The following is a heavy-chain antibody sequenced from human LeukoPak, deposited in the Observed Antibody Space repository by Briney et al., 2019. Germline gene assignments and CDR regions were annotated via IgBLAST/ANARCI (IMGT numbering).Heavy chain of an antibody. CDR3: ARGRSGSFDY. D-gene: IGHD3-10*01. V-gene: IGHV3-7*04. CDR1: GFTFSNFW. CDR2: INQDGSED. Sequence: GGSLRLSCAASGFTFSNFWMNWVRQAPGIGLEWVANINQDGSEDYYVDPLKDRFTISRDNAKNSLYLEMNNLRAEDTAIYYCARGRSGSFDYWGQGTLVTVSS. J-gene: IGHJ4*02.